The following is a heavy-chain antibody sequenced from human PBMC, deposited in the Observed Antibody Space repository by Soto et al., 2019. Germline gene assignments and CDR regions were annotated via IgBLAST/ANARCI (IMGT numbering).Heavy chain of an antibody. J-gene: IGHJ4*02. D-gene: IGHD2-8*02. Sequence: QVQLVESGGGVVQPGRSLRLSCAVSGFTVSTYGMHRVRQAPGKGLEWVAVISRDGGTKYYADSVKGRFTISRDNSRNTLFLEMNSLRGDDMAVYYCTGEVASGYWGQVTLVTVSS. CDR1: GFTVSTYG. CDR3: TGEVASGY. CDR2: ISRDGGTK. V-gene: IGHV3-30*03.